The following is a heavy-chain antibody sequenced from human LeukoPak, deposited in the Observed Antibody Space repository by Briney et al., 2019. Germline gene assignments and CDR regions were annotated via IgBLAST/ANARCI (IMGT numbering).Heavy chain of an antibody. CDR3: TRGERVVVAAYYYYDMDV. CDR2: ISAYNGNT. Sequence: ASVKVSRKASGYTFTSYGISWVRQAPGQGLEWMGRISAYNGNTNYAQKLQGRVTMTTDTSTSTAYMELRSLRSDDTAVYYCTRGERVVVAAYYYYDMDVWGQGTTVTVSS. CDR1: GYTFTSYG. D-gene: IGHD2-15*01. J-gene: IGHJ6*02. V-gene: IGHV1-18*01.